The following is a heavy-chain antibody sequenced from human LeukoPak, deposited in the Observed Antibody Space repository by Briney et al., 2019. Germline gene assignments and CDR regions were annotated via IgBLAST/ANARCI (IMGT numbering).Heavy chain of an antibody. CDR2: LNSDGSST. D-gene: IGHD6-13*01. V-gene: IGHV3-74*01. CDR1: GFTFSSYW. J-gene: IGHJ4*02. Sequence: QPGGSLRLSCAASGFTFSSYWMHWVRQVPGKGLVWVSRLNSDGSSTSYADSVKGRFTISRDNAKNTLYLQMNSLRAEDTAVYYCAREPAAVIFDYWGQGTLVTVSS. CDR3: AREPAAVIFDY.